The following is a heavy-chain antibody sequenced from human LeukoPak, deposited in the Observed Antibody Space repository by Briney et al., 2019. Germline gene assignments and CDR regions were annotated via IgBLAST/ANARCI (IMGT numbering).Heavy chain of an antibody. D-gene: IGHD3-10*01. J-gene: IGHJ6*02. CDR1: GFTFSSYS. V-gene: IGHV3-21*01. CDR3: ATYYYGSGSYSNLDV. Sequence: SGGSLRLSCAASGFTFSSYSMNWVRQAPGKGLEWVSSISSSSSYTYYADSVKGRFTISRDNAKNSLYLQMNSLRAEDTAVYYCATYYYGSGSYSNLDVWDQGTTVSVSS. CDR2: ISSSSSYT.